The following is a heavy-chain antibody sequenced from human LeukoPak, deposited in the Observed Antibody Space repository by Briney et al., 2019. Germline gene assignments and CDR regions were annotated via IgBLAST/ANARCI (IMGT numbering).Heavy chain of an antibody. CDR2: IWYDGSNK. CDR1: GFTFSSYG. V-gene: IGHV3-30*02. D-gene: IGHD3-22*01. CDR3: AKENYYESSGYVDY. J-gene: IGHJ4*02. Sequence: PGGSLRLSCAASGFTFSSYGMHWVRQAPGKGLEWVAVIWYDGSNKHYADSVKGRFTISRDNSKSTLYLQMNSLRAEDTAVYYCAKENYYESSGYVDYWGQGTLVTVSS.